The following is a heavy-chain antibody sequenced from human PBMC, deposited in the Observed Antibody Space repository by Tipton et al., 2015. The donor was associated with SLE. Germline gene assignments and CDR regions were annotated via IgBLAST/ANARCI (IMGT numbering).Heavy chain of an antibody. Sequence: TLSLTCAVYGGSFSGYYWSWIRQPPGKGLEWIGEINHSGSTKYNPSLKSRVTISVDTSKNQFSLKLSSVTAADTAVYYCARGLAAAGRVYFDYWGQGTLVTVSS. D-gene: IGHD6-13*01. CDR2: INHSGST. CDR3: ARGLAAAGRVYFDY. J-gene: IGHJ4*02. V-gene: IGHV4-34*01. CDR1: GGSFSGYY.